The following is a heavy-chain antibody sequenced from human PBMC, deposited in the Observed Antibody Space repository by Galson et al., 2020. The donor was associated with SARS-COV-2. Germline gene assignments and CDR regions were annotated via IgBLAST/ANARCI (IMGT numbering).Heavy chain of an antibody. J-gene: IGHJ5*02. CDR2: IYYSGST. CDR3: ARESYDFWSGYYTGNLGKLNWFDP. Sequence: SETLSLTCTVSGGSISSSSYYWGWLRQPPGKGLEWIGSIYYSGSTYYNPSLKSRVTISVDTSKNQFSLKLSSVTAADTAVYYCARESYDFWSGYYTGNLGKLNWFDPWGQGTLVTVSS. CDR1: GGSISSSSYY. V-gene: IGHV4-39*07. D-gene: IGHD3-3*01.